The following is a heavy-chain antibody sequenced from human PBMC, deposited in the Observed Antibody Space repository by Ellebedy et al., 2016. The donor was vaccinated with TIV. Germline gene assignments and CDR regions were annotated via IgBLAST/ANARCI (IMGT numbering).Heavy chain of an antibody. D-gene: IGHD4-17*01. Sequence: GESLKISCAASGFIFDDYGMSWVRQAPGKGLEWVSHIKWNGGATAYADSVKGRFTISRDNAKNSLHLQLNNLRVEDTAFYYCARVASTVAKVFDYWGPGALVTVSS. J-gene: IGHJ4*02. V-gene: IGHV3-20*04. CDR2: IKWNGGAT. CDR3: ARVASTVAKVFDY. CDR1: GFIFDDYG.